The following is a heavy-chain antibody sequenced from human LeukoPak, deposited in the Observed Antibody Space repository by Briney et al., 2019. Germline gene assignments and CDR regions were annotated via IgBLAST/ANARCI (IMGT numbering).Heavy chain of an antibody. CDR3: ARVYSRRSSGYYYADY. CDR1: GYTFSSYD. Sequence: ASVKVSCKASGYTFSSYDINWVRRATGQGLEWMGWMNPNSGNTGYAQKFQGRVTMTRNTSINTAYMELSRLRSEDTAVYYCARVYSRRSSGYYYADYWGQGALVTVSS. J-gene: IGHJ4*02. CDR2: MNPNSGNT. D-gene: IGHD3-22*01. V-gene: IGHV1-8*01.